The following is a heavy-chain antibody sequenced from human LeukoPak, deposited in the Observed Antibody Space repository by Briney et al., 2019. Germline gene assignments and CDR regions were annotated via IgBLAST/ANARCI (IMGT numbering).Heavy chain of an antibody. CDR3: ARGGYSYGYWPLDY. D-gene: IGHD5-18*01. V-gene: IGHV3-64*01. CDR2: ISSNGGST. CDR1: GFTFSSYA. Sequence: PGGSLRLSCAASGFTFSSYAMHWVRQAPGKGLEYVSAISSNGGSTYYANSVKGRFTISRDNSKNTLYLQMSSLRAEDMAVYYCARGGYSYGYWPLDYWGQGTLVTVSS. J-gene: IGHJ4*02.